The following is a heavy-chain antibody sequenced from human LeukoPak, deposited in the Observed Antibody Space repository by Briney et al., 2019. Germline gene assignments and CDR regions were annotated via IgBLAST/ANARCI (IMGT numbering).Heavy chain of an antibody. CDR1: GFTFSSYA. CDR3: ATWAFYHNLDV. Sequence: GGSLRLSCAASGFTFSSYAMSWVRQAPGKGLEWVSAISGSGGSTYYADSVRGRFTTSRDNSKNYLYLQMSSLTSDDTALYYCATWAFYHNLDVWGQGTTVAVSS. J-gene: IGHJ6*02. CDR2: ISGSGGST. D-gene: IGHD2/OR15-2a*01. V-gene: IGHV3-23*01.